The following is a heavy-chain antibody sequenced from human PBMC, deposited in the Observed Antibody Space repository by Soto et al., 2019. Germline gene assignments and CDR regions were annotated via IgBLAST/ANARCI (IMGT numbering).Heavy chain of an antibody. CDR1: GYSFTSYW. V-gene: IGHV5-51*01. CDR3: ARPSSGWNRYVEN. Sequence: PGESLKISCKGSGYSFTSYWIGWVRQMPGKGLEWMGIIYPGDSDTRYSPSFQVQVTISADKSISTAYLQWSSLKASDTAMYYCARPSSGWNRYVENWGQGTLVTVSS. CDR2: IYPGDSDT. J-gene: IGHJ4*02. D-gene: IGHD6-19*01.